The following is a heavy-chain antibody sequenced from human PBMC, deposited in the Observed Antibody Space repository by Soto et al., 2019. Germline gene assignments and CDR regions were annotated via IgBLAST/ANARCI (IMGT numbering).Heavy chain of an antibody. CDR3: AREGHTSRSNAFDI. V-gene: IGHV3-21*01. D-gene: IGHD6-6*01. Sequence: PGGSLRLSCAASGFTFSSYSMNWVRQAPGKGLEWVSSISSSSSYIYYADSVKGRFTISRDNAKNSLYLQMNSLRAEDTAVYYCAREGHTSRSNAFDIWGQGTMVTVSS. CDR1: GFTFSSYS. J-gene: IGHJ3*02. CDR2: ISSSSSYI.